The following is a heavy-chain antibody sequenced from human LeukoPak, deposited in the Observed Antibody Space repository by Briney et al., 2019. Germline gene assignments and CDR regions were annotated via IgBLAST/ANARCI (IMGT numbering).Heavy chain of an antibody. Sequence: GGSLRLSCAASGFTSSDHYMDWLRQAPGKGLEWVGRIRKKVNGYTTQYAASVKGRFTISRDDSKISLYLQMNSLKTEDTALLYCARVRDSDGYSYDYWGQGTLVSVSS. CDR2: IRKKVNGYTT. J-gene: IGHJ4*02. D-gene: IGHD3-22*01. V-gene: IGHV3-72*01. CDR1: GFTSSDHY. CDR3: ARVRDSDGYSYDY.